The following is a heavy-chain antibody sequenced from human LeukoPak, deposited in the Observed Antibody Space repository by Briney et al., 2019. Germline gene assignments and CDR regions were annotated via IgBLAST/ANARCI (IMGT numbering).Heavy chain of an antibody. CDR3: AKDAEAVAVPFDY. D-gene: IGHD6-19*01. CDR1: GFTFNSYG. V-gene: IGHV3-30*02. CDR2: IRYDGGNK. Sequence: PGGSLRLSCAASGFTFNSYGMHWVRQAPGKGLEWVAFIRYDGGNKYYADSVKGRFTISRDNSKNTLYLQMNSLRAEDTAVYYCAKDAEAVAVPFDYWGQGTLVTVSS. J-gene: IGHJ4*02.